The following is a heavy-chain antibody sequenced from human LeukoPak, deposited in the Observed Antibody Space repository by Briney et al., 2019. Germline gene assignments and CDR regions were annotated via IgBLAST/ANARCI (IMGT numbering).Heavy chain of an antibody. J-gene: IGHJ4*02. D-gene: IGHD3-22*01. Sequence: ASVKVSCKTSGYTFTSYYMHWVRQAPGQGLEWMGWVNPTSGGANYAQKFQGRVTMTRDTSISTAYMELSRLRSDDTAVYYCARVYYYYDSSGILTLYFDYWGQGTLVTVSS. CDR1: GYTFTSYY. CDR2: VNPTSGGA. CDR3: ARVYYYYDSSGILTLYFDY. V-gene: IGHV1-2*02.